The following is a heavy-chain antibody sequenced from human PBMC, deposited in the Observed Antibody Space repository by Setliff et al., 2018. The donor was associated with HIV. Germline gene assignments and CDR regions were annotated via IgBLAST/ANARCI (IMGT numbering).Heavy chain of an antibody. D-gene: IGHD4-17*01. V-gene: IGHV1-46*01. CDR2: INPSGGST. CDR3: ARAGYDYGDLSGMDV. Sequence: ASVKVSYKASGYTFTSYYMHWVRQAPGQGLEWMGIINPSGGSTSYAQKFQGRVTMTRDTSTSTVYMELSSLRSEDTAVYYCARAGYDYGDLSGMDVWGQGTTVTVSS. CDR1: GYTFTSYY. J-gene: IGHJ6*02.